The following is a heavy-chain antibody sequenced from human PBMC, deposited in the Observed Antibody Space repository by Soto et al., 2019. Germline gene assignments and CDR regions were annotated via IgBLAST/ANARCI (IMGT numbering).Heavy chain of an antibody. CDR2: IYNSGST. V-gene: IGHV4-30-2*01. CDR1: VDSISRGGYS. CDR3: ARGSSSYYDYGMDV. Sequence: SETLSLTCTVSVDSISRGGYSCTWIRQPPGKALEWIGNIYNSGSTSYNPSLKSRVTISVDRSKNQFSLKLTSVTAADTAVYFCARGSSSYYDYGMDVWGQGTPVTISS. D-gene: IGHD6-6*01. J-gene: IGHJ6*02.